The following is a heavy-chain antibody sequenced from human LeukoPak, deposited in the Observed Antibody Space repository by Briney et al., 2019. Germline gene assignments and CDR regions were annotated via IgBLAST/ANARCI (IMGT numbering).Heavy chain of an antibody. Sequence: PGGSLRLSCAASGFTFSRYSMNWVCQAPGKGLEWVSSISSSSSYIYYADSVKGRFTISRDNAKNSLYLQMNSLSAEDTAVYYCAGDGIFDYWGQGTLVTVSS. CDR1: GFTFSRYS. CDR3: AGDGIFDY. V-gene: IGHV3-21*01. J-gene: IGHJ4*02. CDR2: ISSSSSYI.